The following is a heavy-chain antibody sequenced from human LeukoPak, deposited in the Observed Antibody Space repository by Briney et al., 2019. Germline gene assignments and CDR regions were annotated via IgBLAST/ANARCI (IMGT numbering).Heavy chain of an antibody. CDR3: ARGRQYSSAWDVFDY. CDR2: IYSGGST. CDR1: GFTVSTNY. D-gene: IGHD6-19*01. V-gene: IGHV3-53*01. Sequence: PGRSLRLSCAASGFTVSTNYMSWVRQAPGQGLDWVSVIYSGGSTYYADSVTGRLTISRDNSKNTLHLQMNSLRAEDTAVYYCARGRQYSSAWDVFDYWGQGTLVTVSS. J-gene: IGHJ4*02.